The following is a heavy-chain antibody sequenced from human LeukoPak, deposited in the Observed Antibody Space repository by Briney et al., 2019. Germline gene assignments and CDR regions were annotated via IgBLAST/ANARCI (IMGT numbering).Heavy chain of an antibody. D-gene: IGHD2-2*01. J-gene: IGHJ4*02. CDR2: IESDGGST. CDR1: GFTFSHYW. CDR3: ARVGHCSSTACFIDY. V-gene: IGHV3-74*01. Sequence: GGSLRLSCAASGFTFSHYWMHWVRQAPGKGLVWVSRIESDGGSTDYADSLKGRFTISRDNAKNTLYLEMNSLRAEDTAVYYCARVGHCSSTACFIDYWGQGTLVTASS.